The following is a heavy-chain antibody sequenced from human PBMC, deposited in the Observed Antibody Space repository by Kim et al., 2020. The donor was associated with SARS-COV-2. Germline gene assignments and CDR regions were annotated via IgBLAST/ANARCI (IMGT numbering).Heavy chain of an antibody. CDR2: IYYSGST. V-gene: IGHV4-59*01. CDR3: ASRYSSSSGYYYYGMDV. J-gene: IGHJ6*02. CDR1: GGSISSYY. Sequence: SETLSLTCTVSGGSISSYYWSWIRQPPGKGLEWIGYIYYSGSTNYNPSLKSRVTISVDTSKNQFSLKLSSVTAADTAVYYCASRYSSSSGYYYYGMDVWGQGTTVTVSS. D-gene: IGHD6-6*01.